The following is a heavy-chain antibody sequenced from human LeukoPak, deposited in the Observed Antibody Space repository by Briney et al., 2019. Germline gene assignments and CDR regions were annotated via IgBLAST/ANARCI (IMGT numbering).Heavy chain of an antibody. CDR3: ARSGLERIPYFDSGYNYYYYMDV. CDR2: INHSGST. D-gene: IGHD3-9*01. V-gene: IGHV4-34*01. J-gene: IGHJ6*03. Sequence: AETLSLTCAVYGWSFSGYYWSWIRQPPGKGLEWIGEINHSGSTSYNPSLKRRGTISLDTSNNQFSLKLSSVTAADTAVYYCARSGLERIPYFDSGYNYYYYMDVSGKGNTVTVSS. CDR1: GWSFSGYY.